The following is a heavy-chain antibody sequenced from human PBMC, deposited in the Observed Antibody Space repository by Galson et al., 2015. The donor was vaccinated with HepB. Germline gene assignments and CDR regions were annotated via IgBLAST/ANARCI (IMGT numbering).Heavy chain of an antibody. Sequence: TLSLTCTVSGGSISSYYWSWIRQPPGKGLEWIGYIYYSGSTNYNPSLKSRVTISVDTSKNQFSLKLSSVTAADTAVYYCARGHRDFWSGYQAPNWFDPWGQGTLVTVSS. V-gene: IGHV4-59*12. D-gene: IGHD3-3*01. CDR1: GGSISSYY. CDR2: IYYSGST. CDR3: ARGHRDFWSGYQAPNWFDP. J-gene: IGHJ5*02.